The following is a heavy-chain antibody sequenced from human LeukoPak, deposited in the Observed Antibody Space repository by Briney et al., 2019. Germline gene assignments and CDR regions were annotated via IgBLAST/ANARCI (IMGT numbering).Heavy chain of an antibody. J-gene: IGHJ6*03. CDR3: ARDIRGYCSGGSCYHYYYYYMDV. D-gene: IGHD2-15*01. V-gene: IGHV3-53*01. Sequence: GGSLRLSCAASGFTVSSNYMSWVCQAPGKGLEWVSVIYSGGSTYYADSVKGRFTISRDNSKNTLYLQMNSLRAEDTAVYYCARDIRGYCSGGSCYHYYYYYMDVWGKGTTVTVSS. CDR2: IYSGGST. CDR1: GFTVSSNY.